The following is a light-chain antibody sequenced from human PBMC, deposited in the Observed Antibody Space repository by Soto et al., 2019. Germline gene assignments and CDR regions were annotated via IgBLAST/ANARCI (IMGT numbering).Light chain of an antibody. CDR3: SSYAGSNIYV. Sequence: LTQPPSASGSPGQSVTFSCTGTSSDVGRYDYVSWYQQHPGKAPKLLIYGVTQRPSGVPDRFSGSKSGNTASLTVSGLQDEDEGYYYCSSYAGSNIYVFGTGTKVTVL. J-gene: IGLJ1*01. CDR1: SSDVGRYDY. V-gene: IGLV2-8*01. CDR2: GVT.